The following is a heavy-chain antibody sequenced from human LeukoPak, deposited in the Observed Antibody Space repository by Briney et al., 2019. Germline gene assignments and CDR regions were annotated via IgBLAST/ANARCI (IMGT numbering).Heavy chain of an antibody. CDR2: VSMDGNTK. CDR3: ARATTADY. J-gene: IGHJ4*02. D-gene: IGHD1-14*01. CDR1: GLTFSDYG. V-gene: IGHV3-30*03. Sequence: GGSLRLSCVGSGLTFSDYGIHWVRQAPGKGLEWVAVVSMDGNTKYYAESVRGRYTISRDNSRNTVYLQMDSLRSDDTAVYYCARATTADYWGQGTLVTVSS.